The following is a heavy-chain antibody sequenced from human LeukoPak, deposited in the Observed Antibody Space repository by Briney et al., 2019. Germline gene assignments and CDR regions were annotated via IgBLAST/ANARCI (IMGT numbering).Heavy chain of an antibody. Sequence: GESLQISCQGSGYSFTSYWIGWVRQMPGKGLEWMGIIYPGDSDTRYSPSFQGQVTISADKSISTAYLQWSSLKASDTAMYYCARHLAVEMAAVDYWGQGTLVTVSS. V-gene: IGHV5-51*01. CDR3: ARHLAVEMAAVDY. J-gene: IGHJ4*02. D-gene: IGHD5-24*01. CDR1: GYSFTSYW. CDR2: IYPGDSDT.